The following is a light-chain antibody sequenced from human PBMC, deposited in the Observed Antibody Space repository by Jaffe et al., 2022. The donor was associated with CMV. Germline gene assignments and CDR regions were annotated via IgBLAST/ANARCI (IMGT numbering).Light chain of an antibody. J-gene: IGLJ1*01. Sequence: QSALAQPPSASGSPGQSVTISCTGTSSDVGVYNYVSWYQQYPGKAPKLIIYEVSQRPSGVPDRFSGSKSGNMASLTVSGLQAEDEADYYCSSYAGSNSYVFGTGTKVTVL. CDR2: EVS. V-gene: IGLV2-8*01. CDR1: SSDVGVYNY. CDR3: SSYAGSNSYV.